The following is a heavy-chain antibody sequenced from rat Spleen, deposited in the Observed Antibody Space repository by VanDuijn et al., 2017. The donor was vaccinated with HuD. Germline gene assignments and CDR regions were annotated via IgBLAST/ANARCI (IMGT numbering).Heavy chain of an antibody. J-gene: IGHJ2*01. CDR2: ITNSGGST. Sequence: EVQLVESDGGLVQPGRSLKLSCAASGFTFSDYYMAWVRQAPTKGLEWVASITNSGGSTYYRDSVKGRFTISRDNAKNTLYLQMDSLRSEDTATYYCTRDRTTNLDYWGQGVMVTVSS. D-gene: IGHD1-10*01. CDR1: GFTFSDYY. CDR3: TRDRTTNLDY. V-gene: IGHV5-20*01.